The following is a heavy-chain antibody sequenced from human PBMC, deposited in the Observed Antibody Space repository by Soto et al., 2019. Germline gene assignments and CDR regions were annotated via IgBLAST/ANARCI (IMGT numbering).Heavy chain of an antibody. CDR3: ARHTGGNGDYLHFDY. J-gene: IGHJ4*02. D-gene: IGHD2-21*01. CDR2: IYYSGST. CDR1: GGSISSGGYY. V-gene: IGHV4-31*03. Sequence: PSETLSLTCTVSGGSISSGGYYWSWIRQHPGKGLEWIGYIYYSGSTQYNPSLKSRVIISVDTSKNQFSLKLSSVTAADTAVYYCARHTGGNGDYLHFDYWGQGTPVTVSS.